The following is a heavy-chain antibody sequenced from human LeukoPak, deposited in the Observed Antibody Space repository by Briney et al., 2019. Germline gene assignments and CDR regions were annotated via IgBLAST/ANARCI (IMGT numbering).Heavy chain of an antibody. CDR2: IKHKDHGFAT. J-gene: IGHJ5*02. CDR1: GFTFSSYS. Sequence: GGSLRLSCAASGFTFSSYSMNWVRQAPGKGLEWVGLIKHKDHGFATEYAASVKGRFTISRDDSRDSLYLQMNSLKAEDTAIYYCTREFYYKFDIWGQGTLVTVSS. V-gene: IGHV3-72*01. D-gene: IGHD3-10*01. CDR3: TREFYYKFDI.